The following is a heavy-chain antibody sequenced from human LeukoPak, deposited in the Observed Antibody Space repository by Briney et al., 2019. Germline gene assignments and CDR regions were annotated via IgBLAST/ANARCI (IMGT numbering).Heavy chain of an antibody. V-gene: IGHV3-21*01. CDR3: ARDSPYCSGGSCYSTPGNYYYYGMVV. CDR2: ISSSSSYI. CDR1: GFTFSSYS. D-gene: IGHD2-15*01. J-gene: IGHJ6*02. Sequence: PGGSLRLSCAASGFTFSSYSMNWVRQAPGKGLEWVSSISSSSSYIYYADSVKGRFTISRDNAKNSLYLQMNSLRAEDTAVYYCARDSPYCSGGSCYSTPGNYYYYGMVVWGQGTTVTVSS.